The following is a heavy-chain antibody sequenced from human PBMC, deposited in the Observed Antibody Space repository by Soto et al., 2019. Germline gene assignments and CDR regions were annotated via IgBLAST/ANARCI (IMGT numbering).Heavy chain of an antibody. CDR2: ISAYNGNT. J-gene: IGHJ5*02. CDR3: ARDCSGGSYYPDWFDP. V-gene: IGHV1-18*01. D-gene: IGHD2-15*01. Sequence: QVQLVQSGAEVKKPGASVKVSCKASGYTFASYGISWVRQAPGQGLEWMGWISAYNGNTNYAQKLQGRVTMTTDTSTSTAYMELRSLRSDDTAAYYCARDCSGGSYYPDWFDPWGQVTLVTVSS. CDR1: GYTFASYG.